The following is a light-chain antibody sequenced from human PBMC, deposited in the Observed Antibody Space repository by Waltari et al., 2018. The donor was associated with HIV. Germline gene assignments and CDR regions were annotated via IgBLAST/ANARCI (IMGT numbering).Light chain of an antibody. V-gene: IGLV2-18*01. CDR2: EVS. CDR1: SSDVGSSNR. J-gene: IGLJ3*02. Sequence: QSALTQPPSVSGSPGQSVTISCTGPSSDVGSSNRVSWYQQPPGTAPKLMIYEVSNRPSGVPDRFSGSKSGNTASLTISGLQAEDEADYYCSLYTSSSSWVFGGGTKLTVL. CDR3: SLYTSSSSWV.